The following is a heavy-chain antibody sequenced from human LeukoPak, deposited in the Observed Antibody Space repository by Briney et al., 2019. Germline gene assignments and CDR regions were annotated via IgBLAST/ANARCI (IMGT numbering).Heavy chain of an antibody. Sequence: PSQTLSLTCAVSGGPISSGGYSWSWIRQPPGKGLEWIGYIYHTDNTFYNPSLKSRVTISVDMSKNQFPLKLDAVAAADTAVYYCAKTGAGYYYMDVWGKGTTVTVSS. V-gene: IGHV4-30-2*01. J-gene: IGHJ6*03. D-gene: IGHD7-27*01. CDR1: GGPISSGGYS. CDR3: AKTGAGYYYMDV. CDR2: IYHTDNT.